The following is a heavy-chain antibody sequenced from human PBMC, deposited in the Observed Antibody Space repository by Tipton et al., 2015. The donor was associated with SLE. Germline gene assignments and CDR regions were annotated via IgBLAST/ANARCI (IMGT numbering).Heavy chain of an antibody. Sequence: TLSLTCSFSGASISSPYCSWIRQPPGQGLEWIGFVSYSGNTHYNPSLQSRLTISVDRSKNQFSLNLRSVTAADTAVYYCARDSCGGDCYGYYYMDVWGKGTTVTVSS. V-gene: IGHV4-59*08. CDR2: VSYSGNT. CDR3: ARDSCGGDCYGYYYMDV. D-gene: IGHD2-21*01. CDR1: GASISSPY. J-gene: IGHJ6*03.